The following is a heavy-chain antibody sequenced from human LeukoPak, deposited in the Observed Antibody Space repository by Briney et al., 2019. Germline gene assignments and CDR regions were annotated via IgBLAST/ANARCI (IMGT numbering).Heavy chain of an antibody. J-gene: IGHJ4*02. V-gene: IGHV1-18*01. CDR1: GYTFTSYG. CDR3: ARGVYGGNVGYFDY. D-gene: IGHD2-15*01. Sequence: ASVKVSCKASGYTFTSYGISWVRQAPGQGLEWMGWISAYNGNTNYAQKFQGRVTITADKSTSTAYMELSSLRSEDTAVYYCARGVYGGNVGYFDYWGQGTLVTVSS. CDR2: ISAYNGNT.